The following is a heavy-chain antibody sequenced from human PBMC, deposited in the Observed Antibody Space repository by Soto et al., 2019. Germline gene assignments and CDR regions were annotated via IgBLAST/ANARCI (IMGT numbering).Heavy chain of an antibody. CDR3: ARGLPRFRIVGLRFDP. CDR1: GGSFSGYY. CDR2: INHSGST. D-gene: IGHD2-15*01. J-gene: IGHJ5*02. Sequence: QVQLQQWGAGLLKPSETLSLTCAVYGGSFSGYYWSWIRQPPGKGLEWIGEINHSGSTNYNPSLKSRVTISVDTSKNQFSLKLSSVTAADTAVYYCARGLPRFRIVGLRFDPWGQGTLVTVSS. V-gene: IGHV4-34*01.